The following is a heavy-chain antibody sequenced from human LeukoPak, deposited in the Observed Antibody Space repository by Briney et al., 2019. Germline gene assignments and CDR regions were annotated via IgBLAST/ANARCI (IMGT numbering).Heavy chain of an antibody. D-gene: IGHD5-18*01. CDR2: INSDGSST. Sequence: PGGSLRLSCAASGFSFTFYSMNWVRQAPGKGLVWVSRINSDGSSTSYADSVKGRFTISRDNAKNTLYLQMNSLRAEDTAVYYCARDQSLGGYSYGYIDNWGQGTLVTVSS. CDR3: ARDQSLGGYSYGYIDN. V-gene: IGHV3-74*01. J-gene: IGHJ4*02. CDR1: GFSFTFYS.